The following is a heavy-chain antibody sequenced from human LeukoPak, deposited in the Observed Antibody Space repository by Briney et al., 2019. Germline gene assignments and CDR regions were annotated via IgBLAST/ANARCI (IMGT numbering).Heavy chain of an antibody. Sequence: GSSVAVSCTSSAATFSSYANSWVRQAPGQGLEWMGGIIPIFGTANYAQKIQGRVAITTDESTSTAYMELSSLRSEDTAVYYCARDHMYSSGWYYFDYWGQGTLVTVSS. V-gene: IGHV1-69*05. CDR3: ARDHMYSSGWYYFDY. D-gene: IGHD6-19*01. CDR2: IIPIFGTA. J-gene: IGHJ4*02. CDR1: AATFSSYA.